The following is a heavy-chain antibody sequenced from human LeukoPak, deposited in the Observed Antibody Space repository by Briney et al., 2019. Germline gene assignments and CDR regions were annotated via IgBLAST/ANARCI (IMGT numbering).Heavy chain of an antibody. CDR3: ARDPRIDY. V-gene: IGHV3-21*01. CDR1: GFTVSSNY. J-gene: IGHJ4*02. CDR2: ISSSSSYI. Sequence: GGSLRLSCAASGFTVSSNYMSWVRQAPGKGLEWVSSISSSSSYIYYADSVKGRFTISRDNAKNSLYLQMNSLRAEDTAVYYCARDPRIDYWGQGTLVTVSS.